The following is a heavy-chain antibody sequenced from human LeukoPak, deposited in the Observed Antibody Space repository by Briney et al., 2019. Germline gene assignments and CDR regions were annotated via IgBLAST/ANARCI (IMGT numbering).Heavy chain of an antibody. CDR3: ARVRTDSYYYGSGSNSYFDY. Sequence: ASVKVSCKASGYTFTSYDINWVRQATGQGLEWMGWMNPNSGNTGYAQKFQGRVTMTRNTSISTAYMELSSLRSEDTAVYYCARVRTDSYYYGSGSNSYFDYWGQETLVTVSS. CDR1: GYTFTSYD. CDR2: MNPNSGNT. V-gene: IGHV1-8*01. D-gene: IGHD3-10*01. J-gene: IGHJ4*02.